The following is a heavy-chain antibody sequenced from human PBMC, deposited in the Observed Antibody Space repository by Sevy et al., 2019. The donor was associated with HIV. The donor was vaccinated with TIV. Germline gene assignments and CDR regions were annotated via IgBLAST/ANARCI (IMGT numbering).Heavy chain of an antibody. J-gene: IGHJ6*02. D-gene: IGHD6-6*01. CDR1: GYTFTSYG. CDR3: ARDSSSPQLPYYGMDV. V-gene: IGHV1-18*01. Sequence: ASVKVSCKASGYTFTSYGISWVRQAPGQGLEWMGWISAYNGNTNYALKLQGRVTMTTDTSTSTAYMELRSLRSDDTAVYYCARDSSSPQLPYYGMDVWGHGTTVTVSS. CDR2: ISAYNGNT.